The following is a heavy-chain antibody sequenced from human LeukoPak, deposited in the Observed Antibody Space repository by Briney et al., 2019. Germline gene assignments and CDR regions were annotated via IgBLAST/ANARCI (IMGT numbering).Heavy chain of an antibody. V-gene: IGHV4-59*12. Sequence: SETLSLTCTVSGGSISSYYWSWIRQPPGKGLEWIGYIYYSGSTNYNPSLKSRVTISVDTSKNQFSLKLSSVTAADTAVYYCARVWFGEFKGRYFDLWGRGTLVTVSS. CDR2: IYYSGST. J-gene: IGHJ2*01. CDR1: GGSISSYY. CDR3: ARVWFGEFKGRYFDL. D-gene: IGHD3-10*01.